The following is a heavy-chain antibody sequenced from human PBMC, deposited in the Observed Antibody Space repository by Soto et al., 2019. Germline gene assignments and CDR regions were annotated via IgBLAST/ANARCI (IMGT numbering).Heavy chain of an antibody. CDR3: AKDGGAMVRGATNWFDP. V-gene: IGHV3-9*01. CDR1: GFTFDDYA. CDR2: ISWNSGSI. J-gene: IGHJ5*02. Sequence: GGSLRLSCAASGFTFDDYAMHWVRQAPGKGLEWVSGISWNSGSIGYADSVKGRFTISRDNAKDSLYLQMNSLRAEDTALYYCAKDGGAMVRGATNWFDPWGQGTLVTVSS. D-gene: IGHD3-10*01.